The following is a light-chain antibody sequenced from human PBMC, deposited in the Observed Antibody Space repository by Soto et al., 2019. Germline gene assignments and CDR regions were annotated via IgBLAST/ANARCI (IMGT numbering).Light chain of an antibody. CDR1: QTVGRY. Sequence: EIVLTQSPATLSLSPGDRVTLSCRASQTVGRYLSWYQHSPGQGPRLLVYDASNRATGIPARFSGSGSETDFTLTISSLEPDDFAVYYCQQRLLPPLTSCQGTRLELK. V-gene: IGKV3-11*01. CDR2: DAS. CDR3: QQRLLPPLT. J-gene: IGKJ5*01.